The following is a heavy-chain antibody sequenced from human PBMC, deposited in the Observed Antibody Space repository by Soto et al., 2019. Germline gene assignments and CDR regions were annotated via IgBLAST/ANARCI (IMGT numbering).Heavy chain of an antibody. J-gene: IGHJ5*02. Sequence: XESLETSCTGFGCTLTTFWIGWVRQMPGRGLEWMGRIDPRDSYTNYSPSFQGHVTISVDKSISTAYLQWGSLKASDTAMYYCARLYCSSSTCDSWFDPWGQGTLFTV. D-gene: IGHD2-2*01. CDR2: IDPRDSYT. CDR3: ARLYCSSSTCDSWFDP. V-gene: IGHV5-10-1*01. CDR1: GCTLTTFW.